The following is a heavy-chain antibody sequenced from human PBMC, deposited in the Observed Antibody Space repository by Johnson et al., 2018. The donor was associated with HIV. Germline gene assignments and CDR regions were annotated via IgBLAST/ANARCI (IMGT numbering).Heavy chain of an antibody. CDR2: INWNGGNT. D-gene: IGHD7-27*01. V-gene: IGHV3-11*05. Sequence: VQLVESGGGLVKPGGSLRLSCAASGFTFSDYYMSWIRQAPGKGLEWVSGINWNGGNTNYVDSVKGRFTISRDNGKKSLHLQMNSLRAEDTALYYCVRAPGAGDAFDIWGQGTLVTVSS. J-gene: IGHJ3*02. CDR1: GFTFSDYY. CDR3: VRAPGAGDAFDI.